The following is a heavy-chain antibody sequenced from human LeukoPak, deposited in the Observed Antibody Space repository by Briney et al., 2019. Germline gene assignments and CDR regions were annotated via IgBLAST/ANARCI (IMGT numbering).Heavy chain of an antibody. J-gene: IGHJ4*02. CDR3: ARMRGIAVAAPIDY. V-gene: IGHV1-18*01. CDR1: GYTFTSYG. CDR2: ISAYNGNT. Sequence: ASVKVSCKASGYTFTSYGISWVRQAPGQGLEWMGWISAYNGNTNYAQKLQGRVIMTTDTSTSTAYMELRSLRSDDTAVYYCARMRGIAVAAPIDYWGQGTLVTVSS. D-gene: IGHD6-19*01.